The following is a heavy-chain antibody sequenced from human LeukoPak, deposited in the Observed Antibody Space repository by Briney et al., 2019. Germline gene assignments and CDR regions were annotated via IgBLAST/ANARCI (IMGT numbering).Heavy chain of an antibody. J-gene: IGHJ4*02. CDR1: GFTFSNYA. Sequence: GGSLRLSCIASGFTFSNYAMSWVRQAPGKGLEWVSAFYRDGGIYYADSVKGRFTISRDNSMNTVYLQMNSLRVEDTAVYYCARGSFGRPLDDWGQGTLVTVSS. CDR2: FYRDGGI. CDR3: ARGSFGRPLDD. D-gene: IGHD3-10*01. V-gene: IGHV3-23*05.